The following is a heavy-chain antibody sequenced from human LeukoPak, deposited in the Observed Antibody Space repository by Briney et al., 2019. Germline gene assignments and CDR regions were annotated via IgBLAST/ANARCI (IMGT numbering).Heavy chain of an antibody. CDR3: ARYSRYYDSSGYYSGYYYYYGMDV. D-gene: IGHD3-22*01. J-gene: IGHJ6*02. Sequence: SETLSLTCAVSGGSISSGTYWSWVRQPPGKGLEWIGEIYYSGSTKYNPSLKSRITISVDTSKNQFSLNLRSVTAADTAVYYCARYSRYYDSSGYYSGYYYYYGMDVWGQGTTVTVSS. CDR1: GGSISSGTY. V-gene: IGHV4-4*02. CDR2: IYYSGST.